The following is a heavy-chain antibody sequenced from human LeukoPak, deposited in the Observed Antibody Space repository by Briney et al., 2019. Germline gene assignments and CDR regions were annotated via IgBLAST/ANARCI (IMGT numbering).Heavy chain of an antibody. D-gene: IGHD4-23*01. J-gene: IGHJ4*02. Sequence: ASVKVSCKASGYKLSNHGLNWVRQAPGQGLEWMGWISGYNGDSGYAQKFQGRTTMTVDTSSRTAYMELRSLRSDDTAVYYCARGQGFTVVFPIDHWGQGTLVTVSS. CDR1: GYKLSNHG. CDR2: ISGYNGDS. V-gene: IGHV1-18*01. CDR3: ARGQGFTVVFPIDH.